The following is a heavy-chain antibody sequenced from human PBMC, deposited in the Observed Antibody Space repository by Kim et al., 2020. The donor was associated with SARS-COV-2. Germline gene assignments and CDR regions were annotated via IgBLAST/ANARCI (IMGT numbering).Heavy chain of an antibody. D-gene: IGHD6-19*01. J-gene: IGHJ4*02. Sequence: DSVKGRFTTSRDNANNSLYLQMKSLRAEDTAVYYCARVNTSGWQSYYFDYWGQGTLVTVSS. CDR3: ARVNTSGWQSYYFDY. V-gene: IGHV3-21*01.